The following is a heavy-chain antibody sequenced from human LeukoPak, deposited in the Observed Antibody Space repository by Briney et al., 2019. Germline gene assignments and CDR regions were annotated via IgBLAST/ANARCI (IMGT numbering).Heavy chain of an antibody. Sequence: GGSLRLSCAASGFTFSNYWMHWVRQAPGKGLVWVSRINSDGSSTTYADSVKGRFTISRDNAKNTLYVQMNSLRAEDTAVYYCARVRSGSSAGNYGMDVWGQATTVTVSS. CDR2: INSDGSST. J-gene: IGHJ6*02. CDR3: ARVRSGSSAGNYGMDV. D-gene: IGHD1-26*01. CDR1: GFTFSNYW. V-gene: IGHV3-74*01.